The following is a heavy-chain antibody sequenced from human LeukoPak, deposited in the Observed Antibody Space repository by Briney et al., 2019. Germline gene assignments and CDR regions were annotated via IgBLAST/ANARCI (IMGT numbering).Heavy chain of an antibody. CDR2: INPGSDNT. CDR3: ARNMALDY. Sequence: ASVKVSCKASGYTFTGYYVHWVRQAPGQGLEWMGRINPGSDNTDYAQKFQGRVTMTKDTSISTVYMELSSLRSEDAAVYYCARNMALDYWGQGSLVTVSS. J-gene: IGHJ4*02. D-gene: IGHD2/OR15-2a*01. V-gene: IGHV1-8*02. CDR1: GYTFTGYY.